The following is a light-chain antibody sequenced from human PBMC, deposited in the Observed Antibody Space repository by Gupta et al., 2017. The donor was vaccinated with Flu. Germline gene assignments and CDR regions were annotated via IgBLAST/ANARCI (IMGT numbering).Light chain of an antibody. CDR1: NIGSKS. J-gene: IGLJ1*01. Sequence: SYVLTQPPSVSVAPGQTARIPCGGNNIGSKSVHWYQQKPGRAPVLVVYDDSDRPSGIPERFSGSNSGNTATLTISRVEAGDEADYYCQVWDSSSDHPYVFGTGTKVTVL. V-gene: IGLV3-21*02. CDR3: QVWDSSSDHPYV. CDR2: DDS.